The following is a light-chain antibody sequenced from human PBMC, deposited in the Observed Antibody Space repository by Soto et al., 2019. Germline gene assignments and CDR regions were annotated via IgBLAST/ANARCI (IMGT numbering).Light chain of an antibody. V-gene: IGKV1-8*01. CDR1: QGISSY. CDR2: AAS. Sequence: AIRMTQSPSSLSASTGDRVTITCRASQGISSYLAWYQQKPGKAPKLLIYAASTLQSGVPSRFSGSGSGTDFTLTISCLQSEDFATYYCQQLTARRFSFGQGTKLDIK. J-gene: IGKJ2*01. CDR3: QQLTARRFS.